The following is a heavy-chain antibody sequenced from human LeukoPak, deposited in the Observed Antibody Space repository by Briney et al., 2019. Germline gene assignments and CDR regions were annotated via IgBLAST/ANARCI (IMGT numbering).Heavy chain of an antibody. Sequence: GGSLRLSCAASGFSFDDYSMHWVRQGPGKSLEWVSVISWDGTRTYYADSVKGRFTVSRDNAKNTLYLQMNSLRAEDTAVYYCARERKYDSNFDYWGQGTLVTVSS. J-gene: IGHJ4*02. CDR1: GFSFDDYS. D-gene: IGHD1-1*01. CDR3: ARERKYDSNFDY. V-gene: IGHV3-43*01. CDR2: ISWDGTRT.